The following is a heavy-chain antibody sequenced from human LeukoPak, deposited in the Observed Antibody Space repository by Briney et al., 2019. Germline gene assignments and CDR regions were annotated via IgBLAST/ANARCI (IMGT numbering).Heavy chain of an antibody. CDR2: IKQDGSAK. V-gene: IGHV3-7*01. D-gene: IGHD3-22*01. CDR1: GFTFSSYW. Sequence: PGGSLRLSCAASGFTFSSYWMTWVRQAPGKRLEWVANIKQDGSAKYYVDSLRGRFSISRDNVKNSLFLQMNSLSAEDTAVYYCARCPYDSSGYYSVPSHLDYWGQGTLVTVSS. CDR3: ARCPYDSSGYYSVPSHLDY. J-gene: IGHJ4*02.